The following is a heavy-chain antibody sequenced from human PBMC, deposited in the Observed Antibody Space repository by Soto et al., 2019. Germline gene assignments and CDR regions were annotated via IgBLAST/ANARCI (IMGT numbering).Heavy chain of an antibody. CDR1: GFTFINAW. J-gene: IGHJ4*02. D-gene: IGHD3-10*01. CDR2: IKSKAAGGTT. CDR3: TTLTMVDVHNDY. Sequence: LRLSCAVSGFTFINAWMSWVRQAPGKGLEWVGRIKSKAAGGTTDYAAPVKGRFTISRDDSKTTLYLQMNSLRTEDTAVYYCTTLTMVDVHNDYWGQGTLVTVSS. V-gene: IGHV3-15*01.